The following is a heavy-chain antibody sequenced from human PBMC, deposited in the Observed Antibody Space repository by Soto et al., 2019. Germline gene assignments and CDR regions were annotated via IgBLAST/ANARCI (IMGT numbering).Heavy chain of an antibody. V-gene: IGHV4-39*01. J-gene: IGHJ4*02. CDR3: GRNNWGYDCSGYYGY. Sequence: QLQLQASGPGMVKPSETLSLTCTVSGGSISSSNYYWGWIRHPPGKGLEWIGSIYYSGSTYYNPSLKSRVTIAADPSKDHFSLKLRSVSAADTALYFFGRNNWGYDCSGYYGYWGQGNLVTVPS. CDR1: GGSISSSNYY. D-gene: IGHD3-22*01. CDR2: IYYSGST.